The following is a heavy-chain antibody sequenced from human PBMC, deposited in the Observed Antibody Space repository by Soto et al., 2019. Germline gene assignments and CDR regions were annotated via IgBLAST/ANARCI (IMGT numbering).Heavy chain of an antibody. Sequence: LRLSCAAPGFTFSSYGMHWVRQAPGKGLEWVAVIWYDGSNKYYADSVKGRFTISRDNSKNTLYLQMNSLRAEDTAVYYCARTMVRGVTIMDVWGQGTTVTV. J-gene: IGHJ6*02. CDR2: IWYDGSNK. V-gene: IGHV3-33*01. CDR1: GFTFSSYG. CDR3: ARTMVRGVTIMDV. D-gene: IGHD3-10*01.